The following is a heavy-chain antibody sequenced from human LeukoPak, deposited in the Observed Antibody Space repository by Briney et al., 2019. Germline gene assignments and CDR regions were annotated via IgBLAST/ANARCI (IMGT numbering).Heavy chain of an antibody. CDR1: GFTFILFG. V-gene: IGHV3-33*01. J-gene: IGHJ4*02. CDR2: MRYDGDYK. D-gene: IGHD4-11*01. CDR3: ARDLYSRNLDY. Sequence: PGGSLRLSCAASGFTFILFGMHWVRQAPGEGLEWVALMRYDGDYKYYGDSVKGRFTISRDNFKNMVYLEMNSLRAEDTAVYYCARDLYSRNLDYWGQGSLVTVSS.